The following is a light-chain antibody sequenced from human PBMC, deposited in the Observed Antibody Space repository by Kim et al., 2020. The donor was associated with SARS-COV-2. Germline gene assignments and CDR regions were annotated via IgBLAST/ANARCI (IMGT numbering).Light chain of an antibody. V-gene: IGLV6-57*03. Sequence: NFMLTQPHSVSESPGKTVTISCTRSSGSIASNYVQWYQQRPGSAPTTVIYEDNHRPSGVPDRFSGSIDSASNSASLTISGLKTEDEADYYCESYDSSNHGVFGGGTQLTVL. CDR3: ESYDSSNHGV. CDR2: EDN. J-gene: IGLJ3*02. CDR1: SGSIASNY.